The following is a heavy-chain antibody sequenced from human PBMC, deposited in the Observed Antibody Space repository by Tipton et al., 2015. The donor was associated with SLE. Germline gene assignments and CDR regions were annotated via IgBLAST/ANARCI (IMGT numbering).Heavy chain of an antibody. CDR3: ARVDSSGYYLWYFDL. CDR2: INHSGST. Sequence: TLSLTCTVSGGSISSGSYYWSWIRQPPGKGLEWIGEINHSGSTNYNPSLKSRVTISVDTSKNQFSLKLSSVTAADTAVYYCARVDSSGYYLWYFDLWGRGTLVTVSS. CDR1: GGSISSGSYY. D-gene: IGHD3-22*01. V-gene: IGHV4-39*07. J-gene: IGHJ2*01.